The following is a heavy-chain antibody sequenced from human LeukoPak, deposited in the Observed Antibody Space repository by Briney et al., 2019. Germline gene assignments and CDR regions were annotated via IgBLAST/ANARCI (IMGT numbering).Heavy chain of an antibody. D-gene: IGHD6-19*01. V-gene: IGHV3-23*01. J-gene: IGHJ6*02. Sequence: GGSLRLSCAASGFMFSSYGTSWVRQAPGKGLEWVSGISGSGGRTYYAGSVKGRFTISRDNSKNTLYLQMNSLRAEDTALYYCAKDKVSGWPYYYGLDVWGQGTTVTVSS. CDR3: AKDKVSGWPYYYGLDV. CDR2: ISGSGGRT. CDR1: GFMFSSYG.